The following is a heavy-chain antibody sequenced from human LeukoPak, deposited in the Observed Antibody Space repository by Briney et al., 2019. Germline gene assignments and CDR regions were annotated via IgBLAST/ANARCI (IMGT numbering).Heavy chain of an antibody. CDR1: RFTFSTYW. D-gene: IGHD6-13*01. J-gene: IGHJ3*02. Sequence: GGSLRLSCAASRFTFSTYWMHWVRQAPGKGLVWVSSISSSSSYIYYADSVKGRFTISRDNAKNSLYLQMNSLRAEDTAVYYCARDSYSSSWYEGGDAFDIWGQGTMVTVSS. CDR3: ARDSYSSSWYEGGDAFDI. V-gene: IGHV3-21*01. CDR2: ISSSSSYI.